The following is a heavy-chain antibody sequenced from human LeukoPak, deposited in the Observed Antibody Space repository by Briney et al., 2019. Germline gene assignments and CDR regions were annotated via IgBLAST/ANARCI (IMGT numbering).Heavy chain of an antibody. D-gene: IGHD3-3*02. J-gene: IGHJ2*01. CDR3: ARVGDHFHWNLDL. CDR2: IYSGATT. CDR1: GFTVSTYY. V-gene: IGHV3-53*01. Sequence: GGSLRLSCAASGFTVSTYYMNWVRQAPGKGLEWVSIIYSGATTYYADSVKGRFTISRDTSKNTVSLQMNSLRAEDTAVYFCARVGDHFHWNLDLWGRDTLVTV.